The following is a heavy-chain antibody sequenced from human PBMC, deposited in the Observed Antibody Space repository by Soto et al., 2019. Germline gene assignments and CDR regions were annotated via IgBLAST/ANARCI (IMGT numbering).Heavy chain of an antibody. Sequence: EVQLLESGGGLVQPGESLRLSCAASGFTFSSYALTWVRQAPGKGLEWVSAISNNGGSTYYADSVKGRFTVSRDNAKNTLYLQIISLRAEDTAVYYCAEGYTAGPTGWFDPWGQGTLVTVSS. CDR3: AEGYTAGPTGWFDP. CDR2: ISNNGGST. V-gene: IGHV3-23*01. D-gene: IGHD3-16*02. CDR1: GFTFSSYA. J-gene: IGHJ5*02.